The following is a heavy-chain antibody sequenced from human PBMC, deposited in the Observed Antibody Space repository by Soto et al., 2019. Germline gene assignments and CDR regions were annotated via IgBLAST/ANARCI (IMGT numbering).Heavy chain of an antibody. CDR2: IFWDDDK. V-gene: IGHV2-5*02. CDR3: AHTGSSWYSENWFDP. D-gene: IGHD6-13*01. J-gene: IGHJ5*02. Sequence: SCPTLVNPTQTLTLTCTFSGFSLTTSGVGVGWISQPPGKALEWLALIFWDDDKRHSPSLKSRLTITKDTSKNQVVLTMTNMDPVDTATYYCAHTGSSWYSENWFDPWGQGTLVTVSS. CDR1: GFSLTTSGVG.